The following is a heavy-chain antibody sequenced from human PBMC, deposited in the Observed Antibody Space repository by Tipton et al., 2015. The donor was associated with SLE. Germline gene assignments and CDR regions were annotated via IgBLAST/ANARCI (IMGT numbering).Heavy chain of an antibody. J-gene: IGHJ3*01. D-gene: IGHD1-26*01. Sequence: SLRLSCAASGFSVSNNYMSWVRQAPGKGLEWVSGINWNGGTKGYSDSVKGRFTISRDNAKNSLYLQMNSLRAEDTAFYYCARDGAGDALDFWGQGTMVTVSS. CDR3: ARDGAGDALDF. CDR1: GFSVSNNY. CDR2: INWNGGTK. V-gene: IGHV3-20*04.